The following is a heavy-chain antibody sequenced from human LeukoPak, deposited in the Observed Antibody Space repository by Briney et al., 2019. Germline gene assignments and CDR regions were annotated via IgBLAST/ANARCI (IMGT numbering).Heavy chain of an antibody. J-gene: IGHJ3*02. CDR1: GFTFSNYA. CDR3: ARLKSYFGSGTLWAFDI. Sequence: GGSLRLSCAASGFTFSNYAMTWVRQAPGEGLEWISVIYSGGDTYYADSVKGRFTISRDNSKNTLYLQMNSLRAEDTAVYYCARLKSYFGSGTLWAFDIWGHGTRVTVSS. D-gene: IGHD3-10*01. CDR2: IYSGGDT. V-gene: IGHV3-66*04.